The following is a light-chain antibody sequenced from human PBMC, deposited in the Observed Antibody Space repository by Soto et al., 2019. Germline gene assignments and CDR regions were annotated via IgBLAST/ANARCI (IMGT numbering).Light chain of an antibody. CDR1: QSIHIW. Sequence: IQMTQSPSTLSAYVGDRVTITCRASQSIHIWLAWYQQKPGKDPKLLIYKASELEAEVPSRFRGSGSGTEFTLTISSLQPDDLATYYCQHYNNYLYSFGQGNKLEIK. J-gene: IGKJ2*03. CDR3: QHYNNYLYS. CDR2: KAS. V-gene: IGKV1-5*03.